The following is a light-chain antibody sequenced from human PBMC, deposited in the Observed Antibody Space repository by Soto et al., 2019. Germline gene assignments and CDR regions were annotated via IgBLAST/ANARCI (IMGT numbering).Light chain of an antibody. V-gene: IGKV3-20*01. Sequence: EIVLTQSPGTLSLSPGERATISCRASQSICSSNLAWYQQKPGRAPRLLLYGASNRAAGIPDRFSGSGSGTDFTLTISRLEAEDFVMYYCHQYGRTPDWDRWTFGQGTKV. CDR2: GAS. CDR1: QSICSSN. J-gene: IGKJ1*01. CDR3: HQYGRTPDWDRWT.